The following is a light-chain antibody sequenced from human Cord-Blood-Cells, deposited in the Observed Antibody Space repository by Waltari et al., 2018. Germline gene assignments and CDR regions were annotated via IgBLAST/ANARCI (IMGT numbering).Light chain of an antibody. J-gene: IGKJ2*03. CDR2: GAS. CDR1: QSVSSSY. V-gene: IGKV3-20*01. Sequence: EIVLTQSPGTLSLSPGERATLPCRASQSVSSSYFAWYQQKPGQAPRLLIYGASSRATGIPDRFSGSRSGTDFTLTISRLGPEDFAVYYCQQYGSSPNSFGQGTKLEIK. CDR3: QQYGSSPNS.